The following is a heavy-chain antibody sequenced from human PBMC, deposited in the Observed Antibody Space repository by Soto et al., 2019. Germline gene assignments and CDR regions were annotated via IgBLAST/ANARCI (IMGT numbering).Heavy chain of an antibody. J-gene: IGHJ4*02. CDR3: ATDLGGSGSYYTPYYFDY. CDR1: GDTLTELS. CDR2: FDPEDGET. Sequence: GASAKDSSKVSGDTLTELSRHWVRQAPGKGLEWMGGFDPEDGETIYAQKFQGRVTMTEDTSTDTAYMELSSLRSEDTAVYYCATDLGGSGSYYTPYYFDYWGQGTLVTVSS. D-gene: IGHD3-10*01. V-gene: IGHV1-24*01.